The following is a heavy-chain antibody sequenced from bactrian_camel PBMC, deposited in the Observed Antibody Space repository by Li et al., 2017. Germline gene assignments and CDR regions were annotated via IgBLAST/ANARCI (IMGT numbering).Heavy chain of an antibody. D-gene: IGHD5*01. Sequence: HVQLVESGGGSVQAGGSLRLSCAASAGTYSRTCMGWFRQAPGKEREGVAAIDSGGRTTYADSVKGRFTISKDNAKNTLYLQMNSLKPEDTAMYYCAAGGWLRNGGHCRPAAYWGQGTQVTVS. CDR1: AGTYSRTC. CDR3: AAGGWLRNGGHCRPAAY. V-gene: IGHV3S53*01. J-gene: IGHJ4*01. CDR2: IDSGGRT.